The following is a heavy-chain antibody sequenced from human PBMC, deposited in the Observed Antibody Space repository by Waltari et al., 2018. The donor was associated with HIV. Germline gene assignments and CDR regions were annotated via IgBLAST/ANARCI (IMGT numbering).Heavy chain of an antibody. CDR3: ARFPLATGTFWFDP. CDR2: IYHTGSV. V-gene: IGHV4-4*02. J-gene: IGHJ5*02. CDR1: GGTLSSRNW. D-gene: IGHD1-1*01. Sequence: QVQLQESGPGLVKPSGTLSLTCAVPGGTLSSRNWWSWIRQSPGKGLEWLGEIYHTGSVNYNASLKSRVTMSVDKSKNHFSLNLKSVTAADTAVYYCARFPLATGTFWFDPWGPGVLVTVSS.